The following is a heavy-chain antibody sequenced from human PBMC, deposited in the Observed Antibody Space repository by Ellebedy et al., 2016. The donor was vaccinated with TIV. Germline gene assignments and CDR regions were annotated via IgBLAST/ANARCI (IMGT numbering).Heavy chain of an antibody. CDR1: GGTFSNHA. CDR2: IIPIYGTA. D-gene: IGHD2-15*01. V-gene: IGHV1-69*13. CDR3: ARAHCSGLTCYSGYYYYAMDV. Sequence: SVKVSXXASGGTFSNHAISWVRQAPGQGLEWMGGIIPIYGTANYAQKYQGRVTITADVSTDTAYMDLSSLRSDDTAVYYCARAHCSGLTCYSGYYYYAMDVWGQGTTVTVSS. J-gene: IGHJ6*02.